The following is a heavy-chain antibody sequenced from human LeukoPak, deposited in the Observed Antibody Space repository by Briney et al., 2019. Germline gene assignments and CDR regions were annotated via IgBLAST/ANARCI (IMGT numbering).Heavy chain of an antibody. CDR3: ASSPVITRD. Sequence: PGGSLRLSCAASGFTFSEYWMHWVRHAPGKGLEWVSRINSDGSRITYADSVKGRFTISRDNAKNTLYLQMNSLRVEDTAVYYCASSPVITRDWGQGTLVTVSS. V-gene: IGHV3-74*01. J-gene: IGHJ4*02. CDR1: GFTFSEYW. D-gene: IGHD3-22*01. CDR2: INSDGSRI.